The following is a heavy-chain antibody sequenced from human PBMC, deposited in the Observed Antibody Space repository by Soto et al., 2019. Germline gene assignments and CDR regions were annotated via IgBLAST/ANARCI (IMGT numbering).Heavy chain of an antibody. Sequence: QVRLQQWGAGLLKPSETLSLTCAVYGASFSDSYWNWIRQPPGKGLEWIGEINHSGSTIYNTSLDSRATISLYTSRKQFTRNMRSATAADTAVDYRAREVPDRYFYLFGSGTPVTVCS. D-gene: IGHD1-1*01. CDR1: GASFSDSY. CDR3: AREVPDRYFYL. J-gene: IGHJ2*01. CDR2: INHSGST. V-gene: IGHV4-34*01.